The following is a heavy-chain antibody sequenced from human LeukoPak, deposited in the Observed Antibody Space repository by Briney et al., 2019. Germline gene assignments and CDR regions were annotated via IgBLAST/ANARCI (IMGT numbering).Heavy chain of an antibody. D-gene: IGHD3-22*01. CDR2: MYHSGST. CDR1: GGSITTGGYS. V-gene: IGHV4-30-2*01. J-gene: IGHJ4*02. Sequence: SQTLSLTCAVSGGSITTGGYSWSWIRQPPGKGLEWIGSMYHSGSTYYNPSLSSRVTISVDRSKNQFSLRLSSVTAADTAVYYCARGPYDSSGYYYNYWGQGTLVTVSS. CDR3: ARGPYDSSGYYYNY.